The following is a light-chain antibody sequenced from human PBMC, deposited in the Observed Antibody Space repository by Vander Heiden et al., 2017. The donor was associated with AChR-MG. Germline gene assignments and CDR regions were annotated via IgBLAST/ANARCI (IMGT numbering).Light chain of an antibody. J-gene: IGKJ4*01. Sequence: EIVMTQSPATLSVSPGERATLSCRASETVSSNLAGYQQKPGQAPRLVIYGASTRATNIPARFSGSGSGTEFTLTISSLQSEDFAVYYCQQYNNWPLTFGGGTEVEIK. CDR1: ETVSSN. V-gene: IGKV3-15*01. CDR3: QQYNNWPLT. CDR2: GAS.